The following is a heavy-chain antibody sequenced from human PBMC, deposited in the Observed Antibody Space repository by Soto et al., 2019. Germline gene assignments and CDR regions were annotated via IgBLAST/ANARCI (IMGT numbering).Heavy chain of an antibody. CDR1: GFTFSSYA. CDR3: AKEWYSSGWGPWGSQGRVYDY. Sequence: GGSLRLSCAASGFTFSSYAMSWVRQAPGKGLEWVSAISGSGGSTYYADSVKGRFTISRDNSKNTLYLQMNSLRAEDTAVYYCAKEWYSSGWGPWGSQGRVYDYWGQGTLVTVSS. V-gene: IGHV3-23*01. CDR2: ISGSGGST. J-gene: IGHJ4*02. D-gene: IGHD6-19*01.